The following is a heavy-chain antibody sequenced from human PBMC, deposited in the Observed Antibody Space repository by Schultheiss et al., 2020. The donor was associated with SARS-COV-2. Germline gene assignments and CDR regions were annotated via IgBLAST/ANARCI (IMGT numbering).Heavy chain of an antibody. CDR1: GFTFDDYA. J-gene: IGHJ4*02. CDR3: ARDSGYAH. D-gene: IGHD5-12*01. CDR2: ISGSGGST. V-gene: IGHV3-23*01. Sequence: GGSLRLSCAASGFTFDDYAMHWVRQAPGKGLEWVSAISGSGGSTYYADSVKGRFTISRDNAKNTLYLQMNSLRAEDTAVYYCARDSGYAHWGQGTLVTVSS.